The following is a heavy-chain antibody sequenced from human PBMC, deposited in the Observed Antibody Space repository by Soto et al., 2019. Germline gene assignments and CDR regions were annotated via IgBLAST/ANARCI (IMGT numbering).Heavy chain of an antibody. D-gene: IGHD6-6*01. CDR2: INPNSGGT. CDR1: GYTFTGYY. Sequence: ASVKVSCKASGYTFTGYYMHWVRQAPGQGLEWMGWINPNSGGTNYAQKFQGRVTMTRDTSISTAYMELSRLSSDDTAVYYCARGSSSSLFYYYYGMDVWGQGTTVTVSS. J-gene: IGHJ6*02. V-gene: IGHV1-2*02. CDR3: ARGSSSSLFYYYYGMDV.